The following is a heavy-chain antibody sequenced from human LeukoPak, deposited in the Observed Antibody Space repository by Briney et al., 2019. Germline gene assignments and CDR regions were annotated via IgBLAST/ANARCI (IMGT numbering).Heavy chain of an antibody. D-gene: IGHD1-26*01. Sequence: ASVKVSCEAAGHTLTVHYIHWVRQGPGQGLGWLGWITLHSGDTHYAQKYQGRLTMTSDTSISTGYMELSRLQFDDTAVYYCGREGQVGLDNWGQGTLVTVSS. V-gene: IGHV1-2*02. CDR1: GHTLTVHY. J-gene: IGHJ1*01. CDR2: ITLHSGDT. CDR3: GREGQVGLDN.